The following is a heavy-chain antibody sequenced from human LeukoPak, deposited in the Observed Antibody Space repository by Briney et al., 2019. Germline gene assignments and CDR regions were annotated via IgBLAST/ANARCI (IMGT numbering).Heavy chain of an antibody. CDR2: ISYDGSNK. Sequence: GGSLRLSCAASGFTFSTYAMHWVRQVRQAPGKGLEWVAIISYDGSNKYYADSVKGRFTISRDNAKNSLYLQMNSLRAEDTALYYCARDVQPGDDFWSGYSYYYYMDVWGKGTTVTVSS. CDR3: ARDVQPGDDFWSGYSYYYYMDV. CDR1: GFTFSTYA. V-gene: IGHV3-30*03. J-gene: IGHJ6*03. D-gene: IGHD3-3*01.